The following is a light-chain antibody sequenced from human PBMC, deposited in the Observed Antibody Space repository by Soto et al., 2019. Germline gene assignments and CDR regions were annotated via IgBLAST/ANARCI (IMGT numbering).Light chain of an antibody. Sequence: EIVMTQSPATLSVSPGERATLSGRAAQSVGSNLAWYQQKPGQAPRLLIYGASTRATGIPVRFSGSGSGTEFTLTISSLQSEDFVVYYCQQYNDWPYTFGQGTKLEIK. V-gene: IGKV3-15*01. CDR1: QSVGSN. CDR3: QQYNDWPYT. J-gene: IGKJ2*01. CDR2: GAS.